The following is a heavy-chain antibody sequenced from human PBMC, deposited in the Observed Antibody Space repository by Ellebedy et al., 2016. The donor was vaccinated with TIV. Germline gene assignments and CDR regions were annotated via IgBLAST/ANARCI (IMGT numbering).Heavy chain of an antibody. J-gene: IGHJ5*02. D-gene: IGHD3-10*01. CDR1: AGSISSYY. Sequence: MPSETLSLTCSVSAGSISSYYWSWIRQPAGKGLEWIGRIHSSGSTYYNPSLKSRVTMSVDTSKNQISLKLSSVTAADTAVYYCARGGFITLVRGVISGWFDPWGQGTLVTVSS. CDR3: ARGGFITLVRGVISGWFDP. CDR2: IHSSGST. V-gene: IGHV4-4*07.